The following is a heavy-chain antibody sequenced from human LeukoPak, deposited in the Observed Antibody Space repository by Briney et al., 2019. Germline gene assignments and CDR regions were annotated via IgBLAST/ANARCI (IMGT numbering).Heavy chain of an antibody. CDR3: ARGKESIYSEILG. D-gene: IGHD2-21*01. Sequence: GGSLRLSCAASGFTFDVYGMSWVRQAPGKGLEWVSVISSSGGTTNYADSVKGRFTVSRDNSKNTLYLQPNSLRAEDTAVYYCARGKESIYSEILGWGQGTLVTVSS. CDR1: GFTFDVYG. CDR2: ISSSGGTT. J-gene: IGHJ4*02. V-gene: IGHV3-23*01.